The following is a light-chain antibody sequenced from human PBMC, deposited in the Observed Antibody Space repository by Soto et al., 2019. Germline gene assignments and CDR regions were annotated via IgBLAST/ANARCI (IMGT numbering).Light chain of an antibody. J-gene: IGKJ1*01. CDR1: QSVSSY. V-gene: IGKV3-20*01. Sequence: TVLTQSPGTLSLSPGERATLSCRASQSVSSYLAWYQQKPGQAPRLLIYSASSRATGIPDRFSGSGSGTDFTLTISRLEPEDFAVYYCQQYGLSPRTFGQGTKVEVK. CDR2: SAS. CDR3: QQYGLSPRT.